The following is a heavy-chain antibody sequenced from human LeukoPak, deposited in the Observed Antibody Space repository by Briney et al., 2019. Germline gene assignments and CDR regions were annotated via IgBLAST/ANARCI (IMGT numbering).Heavy chain of an antibody. CDR3: ARGLSYYDFWSGSYPRGEYFQH. V-gene: IGHV4-34*01. CDR1: GGSFSGYY. D-gene: IGHD3-3*01. CDR2: INHIGST. Sequence: SETLSLTCAVYGGSFSGYYWSWIRQPPGKGLEWIGEINHIGSTNYNPSLKSRVTISVDTSKNQFSLKLSSVTAADTAVYYCARGLSYYDFWSGSYPRGEYFQHWGQGTLVTVSS. J-gene: IGHJ1*01.